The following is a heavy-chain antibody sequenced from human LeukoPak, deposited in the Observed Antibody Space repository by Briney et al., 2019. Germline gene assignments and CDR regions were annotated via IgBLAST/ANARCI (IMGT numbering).Heavy chain of an antibody. J-gene: IGHJ6*02. CDR3: ASLFGGTVGIYYYYGMDV. D-gene: IGHD3-10*01. Sequence: GGSLRLSCAASGFTFSDYYMSWIRQAPGKGLEWVSYISSSGSTIYYADSVKGRFTISRDNAKNSLYLQMNSLRAEDTAVYYCASLFGGTVGIYYYYGMDVWGQGTTVTVSS. CDR1: GFTFSDYY. V-gene: IGHV3-11*01. CDR2: ISSSGSTI.